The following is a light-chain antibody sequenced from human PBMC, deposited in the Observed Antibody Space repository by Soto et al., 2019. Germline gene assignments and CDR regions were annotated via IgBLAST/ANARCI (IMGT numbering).Light chain of an antibody. V-gene: IGLV3-21*02. CDR2: HDS. J-gene: IGLJ2*01. CDR1: NIGSKS. Sequence: SSELTQPPSVSVAPGQTARITCGGNNIGSKSVHWYQQKAGQAPVVVVFHDSDRPSDIPERFSGSKSGTTATLTISRVEAGDEADYYCQVWDRSSDVIFGGGTKLTVL. CDR3: QVWDRSSDVI.